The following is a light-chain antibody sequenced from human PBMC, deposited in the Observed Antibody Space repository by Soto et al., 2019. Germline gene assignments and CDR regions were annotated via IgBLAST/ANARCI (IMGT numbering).Light chain of an antibody. CDR3: HQYHSPPQT. J-gene: IGKJ2*01. Sequence: EIVLMQSPGTLSLSPGERATLSSRASQTMTRAYVAWYQQKPGQAPRLLIYAASYRATGISDKFSGSGSGTDFSLTISRLEPEDSAVYYCHQYHSPPQTFGQGTKVEIK. V-gene: IGKV3-20*01. CDR2: AAS. CDR1: QTMTRAY.